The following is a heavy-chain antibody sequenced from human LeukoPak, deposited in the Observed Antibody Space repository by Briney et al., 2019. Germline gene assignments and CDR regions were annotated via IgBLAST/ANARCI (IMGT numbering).Heavy chain of an antibody. CDR2: ISWNSGSI. CDR3: AKDSYYYGMDV. CDR1: GFTFDDYA. V-gene: IGHV3-9*01. Sequence: PGRSLRLFCAASGFTFDDYAMHWVRQAPGKGLEWVSGISWNSGSIGYADSVKGRFTISRDNAKNSLYLQMNSLRAEDTALYYCAKDSYYYGMDVWGQGSTVTVSS. J-gene: IGHJ6*02.